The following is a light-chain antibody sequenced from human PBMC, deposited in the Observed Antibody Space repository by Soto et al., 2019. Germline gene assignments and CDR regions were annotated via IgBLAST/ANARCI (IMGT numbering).Light chain of an antibody. CDR1: QSVSGN. Sequence: EIVMTQSPATLSVSPGARATLSCRASQSVSGNLAWYQQKPGQAPRLLIYGASTRATAIPARFSGSGSGTEFTLTISSLQSEDFVVYYCQQYNNWPPAFGQGTKVDIK. CDR2: GAS. CDR3: QQYNNWPPA. V-gene: IGKV3-15*01. J-gene: IGKJ1*01.